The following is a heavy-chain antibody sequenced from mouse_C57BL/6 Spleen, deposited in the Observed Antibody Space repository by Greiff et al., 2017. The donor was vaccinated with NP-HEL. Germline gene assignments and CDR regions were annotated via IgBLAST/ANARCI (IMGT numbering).Heavy chain of an antibody. CDR3: ARDPVPYWYFDV. CDR2: INPSNGGT. CDR1: GYTFTSYW. V-gene: IGHV1-53*01. J-gene: IGHJ1*03. Sequence: VQLQQSGTELVKPGASVKLSCKASGYTFTSYWMHWVKQRPGQGLEWIGNINPSNGGTNYNEKFKSKATLTVDKSSSTAYMQLSSLTSEDSAVYYCARDPVPYWYFDVWGTGTTVTVSS. D-gene: IGHD1-1*01.